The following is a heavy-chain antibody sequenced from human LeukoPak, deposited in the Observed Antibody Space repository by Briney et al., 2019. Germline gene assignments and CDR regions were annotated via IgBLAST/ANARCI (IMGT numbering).Heavy chain of an antibody. CDR2: ISGSGGST. D-gene: IGHD2-2*01. CDR3: AKRGSSTSCFDY. Sequence: GSLRLSCAASGFTFSSYAMSWVRQAPGKGLAWVSAISGSGGSTYYADSVKGRFTISRDNSKNTLYLQMNSLRAEDTAVYYCAKRGSSTSCFDYWGQGTLVTVSS. V-gene: IGHV3-23*01. J-gene: IGHJ4*02. CDR1: GFTFSSYA.